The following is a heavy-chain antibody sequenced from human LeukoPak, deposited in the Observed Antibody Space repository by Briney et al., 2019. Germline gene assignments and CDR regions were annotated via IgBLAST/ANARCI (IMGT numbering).Heavy chain of an antibody. Sequence: PGGSLRLSCAASGFTFSTYAMHWVRQAPGKGLEWVAVISYDGSNTYYADSVKGRFTISRDNSNNTLYLQMNSLRPEDTAVYYCARDRSRYCSGGSCYSGDYWGQGTLVTVSS. CDR3: ARDRSRYCSGGSCYSGDY. CDR1: GFTFSTYA. J-gene: IGHJ4*02. D-gene: IGHD2-15*01. CDR2: ISYDGSNT. V-gene: IGHV3-30*04.